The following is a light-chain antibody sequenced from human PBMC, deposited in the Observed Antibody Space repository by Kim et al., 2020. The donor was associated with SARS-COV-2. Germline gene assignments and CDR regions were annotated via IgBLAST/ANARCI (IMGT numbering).Light chain of an antibody. CDR2: GAS. CDR3: QQYNNWPVT. CDR1: QSVSTN. Sequence: VSPGERATLSCRASQSVSTNLAWYQQKPAQAPRLLIYGASTRATGIPARFSGSWSGTEFSLTISSLQSEDFAVYYCQQYNNWPVTFGGGTKVDIK. J-gene: IGKJ4*01. V-gene: IGKV3-15*01.